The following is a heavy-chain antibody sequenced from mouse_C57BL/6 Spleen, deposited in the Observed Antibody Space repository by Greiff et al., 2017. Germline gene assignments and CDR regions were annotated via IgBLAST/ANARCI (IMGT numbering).Heavy chain of an antibody. V-gene: IGHV1-5*01. CDR3: TRSPLYEDAMDY. D-gene: IGHD1-1*01. CDR2: IYPGNSDT. CDR1: GYTFTSYW. J-gene: IGHJ4*01. Sequence: DVKLQESGTVLARPGASVKMSCKTSGYTFTSYWMHWVKQRPGQGLEWIGAIYPGNSDTSYNQKFKGKAKLTAVTSASTAYMELSSLTNEDSAVYYCTRSPLYEDAMDYWGQGTSVTVSS.